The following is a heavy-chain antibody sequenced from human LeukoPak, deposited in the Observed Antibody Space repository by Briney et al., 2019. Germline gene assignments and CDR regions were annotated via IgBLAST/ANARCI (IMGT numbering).Heavy chain of an antibody. CDR2: IYYSGFT. J-gene: IGHJ5*02. Sequence: SETLSLTCTVSGGSISSGSYYWSWIRQPPGKGLEWIGYIYYSGFTYYNPSLKSRVTVSVDTSKNQFSLKLSSVTAADTAMYYCARSYGSGSSNWFDPWGQGTLVTVSS. CDR1: GGSISSGSYY. CDR3: ARSYGSGSSNWFDP. D-gene: IGHD3-10*01. V-gene: IGHV4-61*01.